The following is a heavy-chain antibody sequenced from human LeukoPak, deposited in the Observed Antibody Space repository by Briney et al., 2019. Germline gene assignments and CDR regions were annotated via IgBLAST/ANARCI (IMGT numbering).Heavy chain of an antibody. D-gene: IGHD5-18*01. CDR3: VVSYLYAFDI. Sequence: GGSLRLSCSASGFTFSTYAMHWVRQAPGKGLEYVSAISSNWGSTYYADSVKGRFTISRDNSKSTLYLQMSSLRAEDAAVYYCVVSYLYAFDIWGQGTMVTVSS. CDR2: ISSNWGST. CDR1: GFTFSTYA. J-gene: IGHJ3*02. V-gene: IGHV3-64D*09.